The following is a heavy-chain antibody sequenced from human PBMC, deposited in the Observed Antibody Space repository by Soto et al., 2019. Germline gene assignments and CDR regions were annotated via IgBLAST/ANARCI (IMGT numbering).Heavy chain of an antibody. CDR1: GYTFTSYD. D-gene: IGHD2-15*01. Sequence: QVQLVQSGAEVKKPGASVKVSCKASGYTFTSYDIEWVRQATGQGPEWMGWMNPNSGNSGYAQKFQGRVTMTWNTSLTTAYMELSGLRSEDTAVYYCARYDPVVRDAFDIWGQGTMVTVSS. CDR3: ARYDPVVRDAFDI. J-gene: IGHJ3*02. V-gene: IGHV1-8*01. CDR2: MNPNSGNS.